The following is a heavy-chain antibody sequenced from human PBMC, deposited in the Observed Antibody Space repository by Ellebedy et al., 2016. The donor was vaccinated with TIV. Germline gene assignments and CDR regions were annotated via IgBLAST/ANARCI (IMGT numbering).Heavy chain of an antibody. D-gene: IGHD3-16*01. CDR3: AKGASLWVTDAFNI. J-gene: IGHJ3*02. CDR1: GFTFSSYA. CDR2: ITSSGDRT. Sequence: GESLKISXAASGFTFSSYAMTWVRQAPGKGLEWVSSITSSGDRTNYADSVKGRFTISRDNSKNTLYLQMNSLRAEDTAIYYCAKGASLWVTDAFNIWGRGTMVTVSS. V-gene: IGHV3-23*01.